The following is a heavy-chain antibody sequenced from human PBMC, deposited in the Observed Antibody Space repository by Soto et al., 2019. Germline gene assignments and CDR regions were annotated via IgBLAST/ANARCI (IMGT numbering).Heavy chain of an antibody. CDR3: AREDYGAHYFDY. D-gene: IGHD4-17*01. V-gene: IGHV3-30*04. CDR2: ISYDGSNK. CDR1: GFTFRSYA. J-gene: IGHJ4*02. Sequence: QVQLVESGGGVVQPGRSLRLSCAASGFTFRSYAMHWVRQAPGKGLEWVAVISYDGSNKYYADSVKGRFTISRDNSKNTLYLQMNSLSADDTAVYYCAREDYGAHYFDYCGQGTLVTVSS.